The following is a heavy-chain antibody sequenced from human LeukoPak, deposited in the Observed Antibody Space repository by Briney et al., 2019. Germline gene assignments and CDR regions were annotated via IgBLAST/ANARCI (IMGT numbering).Heavy chain of an antibody. V-gene: IGHV3-48*02. CDR3: AKSAHPGAWVYFEH. Sequence: GGSLRLSCAASGFTFSSYTMNWVRQAPGKGLEWISYIMRTAADVTSYADSVEGRFTISRDDAKNSLYLQMNSLRDDDTAVYYCAKSAHPGAWVYFEHWGPGTLVTASS. CDR2: IMRTAADVT. D-gene: IGHD4-17*01. CDR1: GFTFSSYT. J-gene: IGHJ1*01.